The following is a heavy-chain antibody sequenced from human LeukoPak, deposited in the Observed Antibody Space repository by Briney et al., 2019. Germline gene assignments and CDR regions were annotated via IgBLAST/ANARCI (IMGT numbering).Heavy chain of an antibody. V-gene: IGHV3-48*01. D-gene: IGHD3-10*02. CDR2: ITSTSSST. J-gene: IGHJ6*04. CDR3: AELGITMIGGV. Sequence: GGSLRLSCATSGFTFNGYNMNWVRQAPGKGLEWISYITSTSSSTSYADSVKGRFSISRDNAKNSLYLQMKNLRAADTAVYYCAELGITMIGGVWGKGTTVTISS. CDR1: GFTFNGYN.